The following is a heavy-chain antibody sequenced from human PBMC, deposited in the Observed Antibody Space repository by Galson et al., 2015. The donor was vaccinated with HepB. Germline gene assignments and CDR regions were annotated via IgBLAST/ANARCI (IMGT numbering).Heavy chain of an antibody. Sequence: SETLSLTCTVSGGSISSSDYHWGWIRQPPGKGLEWIGSIYYNGNTYYNPSLKSRVTISVDTSKNQFSLKLTSVTAADTAVYYGAREKGEYDFWSGYYTGGHNDHWGQGTLVTVSS. CDR3: AREKGEYDFWSGYYTGGHNDH. D-gene: IGHD3-3*01. V-gene: IGHV4-39*07. CDR2: IYYNGNT. J-gene: IGHJ4*02. CDR1: GGSISSSDYH.